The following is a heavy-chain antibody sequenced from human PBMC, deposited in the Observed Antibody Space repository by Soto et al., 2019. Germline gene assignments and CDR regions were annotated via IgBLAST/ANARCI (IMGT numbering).Heavy chain of an antibody. CDR3: AKNLAVAGFCLDP. J-gene: IGHJ5*02. Sequence: PSETLSLTCTVSGDSISRHYWSWIRQSPGKGLEWIGHIYHSGSTRYNPSFKRRVTMSIDTSRNQFSLKLKSVTAADTAVYYCAKNLAVAGFCLDPWGQGILVTVSS. D-gene: IGHD6-19*01. CDR2: IYHSGST. V-gene: IGHV4-59*11. CDR1: GDSISRHY.